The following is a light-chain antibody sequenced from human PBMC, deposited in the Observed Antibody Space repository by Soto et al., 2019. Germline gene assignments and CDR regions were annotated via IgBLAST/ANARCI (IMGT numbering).Light chain of an antibody. CDR2: GAS. J-gene: IGKJ1*01. V-gene: IGKV3-15*01. CDR1: QRVNSRY. CDR3: QQYNNWPRT. Sequence: EIVLTQSPGTLSFSAGERATLSCRASQRVNSRYLAWYQQKPGQSPRLLISGASTRAADFPARFSGSGSGTEFILTISSLQSEDFAVYYCQQYNNWPRTFGQGTKVDI.